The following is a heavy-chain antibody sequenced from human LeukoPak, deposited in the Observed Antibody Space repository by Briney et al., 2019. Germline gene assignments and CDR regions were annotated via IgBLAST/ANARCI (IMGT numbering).Heavy chain of an antibody. D-gene: IGHD3-22*01. CDR1: GYNFTDYS. CDR2: INPNSGGT. V-gene: IGHV1-2*02. Sequence: ASVKVSCKASGYNFTDYSIHWVRQAPGQGLEWMGWINPNSGGTNYAQKFQGRVTMTRDTSISTAYMELSRLRSDDTAVYYCARGPYYYDSSGSYYYYAMDVWGQGTTVTVSS. CDR3: ARGPYYYDSSGSYYYYAMDV. J-gene: IGHJ6*02.